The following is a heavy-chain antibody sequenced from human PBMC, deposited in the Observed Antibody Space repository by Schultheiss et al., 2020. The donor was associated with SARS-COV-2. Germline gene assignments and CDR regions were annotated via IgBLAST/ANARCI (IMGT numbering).Heavy chain of an antibody. CDR3: ARDGNHGGGMDV. V-gene: IGHV4-31*03. D-gene: IGHD4-23*01. CDR1: GGSISSGGYY. J-gene: IGHJ6*02. CDR2: IYYSGST. Sequence: SETLSLTCTVSGGSISSGGYYWSWIRQQPGKGLEWIGYIYYSGSTYYNPSLKSRVTISVDTSKNQFSLKLSSVTAADTAVYYCARDGNHGGGMDVWGQGTTVTVSS.